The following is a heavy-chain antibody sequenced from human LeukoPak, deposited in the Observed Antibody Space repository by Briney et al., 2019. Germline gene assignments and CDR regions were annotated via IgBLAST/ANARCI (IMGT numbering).Heavy chain of an antibody. J-gene: IGHJ4*02. CDR3: AKAIHSSSSGVVDY. V-gene: IGHV3-30*02. CDR2: IRYDGSNK. Sequence: GGSLRLSCAASGFTFGNYAMHWDRQAPGKGLEWVTFIRYDGSNKYYAESVKGRFTIFRDNSKNTLYLQMSSLRAEDTAVYYCAKAIHSSSSGVVDYWGQGTLVTVSS. CDR1: GFTFGNYA. D-gene: IGHD6-6*01.